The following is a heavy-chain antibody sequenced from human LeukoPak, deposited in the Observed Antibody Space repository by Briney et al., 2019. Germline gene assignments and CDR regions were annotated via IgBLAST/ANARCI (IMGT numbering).Heavy chain of an antibody. CDR3: AHRHRGVASDI. CDR2: IYENDEK. Sequence: SGPTLVNPTQTLTLTCNFSGFSFSTGGVGVGWIRQPPGEALEWLGVIYENDEKLYSSSLQNRLSITKDTSKNQVVLTMANMDPVDTATYYCAHRHRGVASDIWGQGTMVTVSS. J-gene: IGHJ3*02. CDR1: GFSFSTGGVG. D-gene: IGHD2-15*01. V-gene: IGHV2-5*01.